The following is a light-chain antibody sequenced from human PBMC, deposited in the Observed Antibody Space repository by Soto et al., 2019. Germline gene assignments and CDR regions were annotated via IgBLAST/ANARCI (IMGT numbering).Light chain of an antibody. Sequence: DIVMTQSPDSLAVSLGERATINCKSSKNVLSSSNNKNYLAWYQQKPGQPPNLLIYWASTRESGVPDRFSGSGSGTDFTLTISSLQAEDVAVYYCQQHYTTPYTFGQGTKLEIK. CDR1: KNVLSSSNNKNY. CDR2: WAS. J-gene: IGKJ2*01. CDR3: QQHYTTPYT. V-gene: IGKV4-1*01.